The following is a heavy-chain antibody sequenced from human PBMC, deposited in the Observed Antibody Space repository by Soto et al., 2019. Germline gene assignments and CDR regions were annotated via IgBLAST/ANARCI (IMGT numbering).Heavy chain of an antibody. CDR1: GYSFTAYS. J-gene: IGHJ4*02. V-gene: IGHV1-2*02. CDR2: VNTNNGDT. D-gene: IGHD5-12*01. CDR3: ARPIVARELVY. Sequence: ASVKVSCKASGYSFTAYSLYWVRQVPGQGLEWMGWVNTNNGDTSYSQNIQDRVTMTRDTAINTAYMELTGLTSDDTAVYYCARPIVARELVYWGQGTLVTVSS.